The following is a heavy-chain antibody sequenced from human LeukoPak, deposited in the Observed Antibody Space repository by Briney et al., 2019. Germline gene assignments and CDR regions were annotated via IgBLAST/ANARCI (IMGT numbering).Heavy chain of an antibody. Sequence: GGSLRLSCAASGFTFSSYGMHWVRQAPGKGLEWVAFIRYDGSNKYYADSVKGRFTISRDNSKNTLYLQMNSLRAEDTAVYYCAKVGDGYNWGYFDYWGQGTLVTVSS. CDR3: AKVGDGYNWGYFDY. D-gene: IGHD5-24*01. CDR1: GFTFSSYG. J-gene: IGHJ4*02. CDR2: IRYDGSNK. V-gene: IGHV3-30*02.